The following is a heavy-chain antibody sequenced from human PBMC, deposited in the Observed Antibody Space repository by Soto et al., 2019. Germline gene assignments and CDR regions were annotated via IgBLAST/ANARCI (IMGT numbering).Heavy chain of an antibody. CDR2: FDPEDGET. CDR1: GYTLTELS. Sequence: QVQLVQSGAEVKKPGASVKVSCKVSGYTLTELSMHWVRQAPGKGLEWMGGFDPEDGETIYAQKFQGRVTMAEYTSTDTDYMELSSLRSEDTAVYYCATQMYDSSGYSVFRGWYFDLWGRGTLVTVSS. CDR3: ATQMYDSSGYSVFRGWYFDL. D-gene: IGHD3-22*01. V-gene: IGHV1-24*01. J-gene: IGHJ2*01.